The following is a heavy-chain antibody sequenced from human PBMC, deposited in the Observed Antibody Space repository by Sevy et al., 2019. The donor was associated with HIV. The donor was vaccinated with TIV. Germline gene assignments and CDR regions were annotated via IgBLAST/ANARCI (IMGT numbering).Heavy chain of an antibody. J-gene: IGHJ4*02. CDR3: ARDGLYDSSGSSYYFDY. CDR2: INHSGST. CDR1: GGSFSGYY. Sequence: SETLSLTCAVYGGSFSGYYWSWIRQPPGKGLEWIGEINHSGSTNYNPSLKSRVTISVDTSKNQFSLKLGSVTAADTAVYYCARDGLYDSSGSSYYFDYWGQGTLVTVSS. D-gene: IGHD3-22*01. V-gene: IGHV4-34*01.